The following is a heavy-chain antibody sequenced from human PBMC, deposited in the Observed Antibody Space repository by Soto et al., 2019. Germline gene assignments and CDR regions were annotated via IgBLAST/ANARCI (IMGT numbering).Heavy chain of an antibody. CDR1: GGSITSGVYY. CDR2: IYHSGST. D-gene: IGHD2-2*01. J-gene: IGHJ6*02. V-gene: IGHV4-31*02. Sequence: PSETLSLTCTVSGGSITSGVYYWSWIRQAPGKGLEWIGYIYHSGSTYYNPSLKSRVTISVDTSKNQFSLKLSSVTAADTAVYYCARLPDQYYYYYGMDVWGQGTTVTV. CDR3: ARLPDQYYYYYGMDV.